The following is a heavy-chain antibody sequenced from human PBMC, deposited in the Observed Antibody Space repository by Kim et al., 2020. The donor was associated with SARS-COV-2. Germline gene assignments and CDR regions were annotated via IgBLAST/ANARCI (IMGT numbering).Heavy chain of an antibody. CDR2: ISPRGHDT. V-gene: IGHV1-46*01. J-gene: IGHJ4*02. Sequence: ASVKVSCTASGYTFTNYHIHWARQAPGQGLEYIGIISPRGHDTRYSQKFQGRVVVTSDTSTTTVFMGLDSLTSDDTALSYCARDLAGGWALDYWGQGTLVIVSS. CDR1: GYTFTNYH. CDR3: ARDLAGGWALDY. D-gene: IGHD6-19*01.